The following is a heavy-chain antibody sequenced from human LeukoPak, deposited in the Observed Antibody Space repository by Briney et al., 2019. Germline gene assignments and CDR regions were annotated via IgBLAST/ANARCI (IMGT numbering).Heavy chain of an antibody. CDR3: ARHAGPNIWELPDY. Sequence: SETLSLTCTVSGGSISSSSYYWCWIRQRPGKGLEWIGSIYYSGSTYYNPSLKSRVTISVDTSKNQFSLKLSSVTAADTAVYYCARHAGPNIWELPDYWGQGTLVTVSS. CDR1: GGSISSSSYY. J-gene: IGHJ4*02. V-gene: IGHV4-39*01. D-gene: IGHD1-26*01. CDR2: IYYSGST.